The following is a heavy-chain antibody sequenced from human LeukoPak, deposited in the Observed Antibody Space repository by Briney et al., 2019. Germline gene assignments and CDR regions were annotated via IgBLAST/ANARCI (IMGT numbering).Heavy chain of an antibody. CDR3: ATDRDNSDWQKRFDS. V-gene: IGHV3-7*01. Sequence: PGGSLRLSCAASGFTFSTYWMNWYRQAPGKGLEWVGNINQDASEINYVDSVRGRFTISRDNAKNSLHLQMNSLRAEDTPVYYCATDRDNSDWQKRFDSWGQGTLVTVSS. D-gene: IGHD2-21*02. J-gene: IGHJ4*02. CDR2: INQDASEI. CDR1: GFTFSTYW.